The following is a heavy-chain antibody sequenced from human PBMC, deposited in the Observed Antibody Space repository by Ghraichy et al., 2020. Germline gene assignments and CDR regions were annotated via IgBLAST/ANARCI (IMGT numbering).Heavy chain of an antibody. CDR3: AKDTRGRWLQFSDSFDY. CDR2: IRWDGGST. J-gene: IGHJ4*02. CDR1: GFTFDDYT. Sequence: LSLTCAASGFTFDDYTMHWVRQAPGKGLEWVSLIRWDGGSTYYADSVKGRFTISRDNSKNSLCLQMNSLRTEDTALYYCAKDTRGRWLQFSDSFDYWGQGTLVTVSS. V-gene: IGHV3-43*01. D-gene: IGHD5-24*01.